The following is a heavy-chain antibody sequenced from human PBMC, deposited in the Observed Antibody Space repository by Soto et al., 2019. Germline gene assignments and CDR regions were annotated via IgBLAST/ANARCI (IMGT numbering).Heavy chain of an antibody. V-gene: IGHV3-30-3*01. CDR1: GFTFNSYA. J-gene: IGHJ4*02. CDR2: ISYDGSNK. CDR3: ARVGTMVRGTYYFDH. D-gene: IGHD3-10*01. Sequence: GGSLRLSCAASGFTFNSYAMHWVRQAPGKGLEWVAVISYDGSNKLYADSVKGRFTISRDNSKNTLYLQMNSLRAEDTAVFYCARVGTMVRGTYYFDHWGQGTLVTVSS.